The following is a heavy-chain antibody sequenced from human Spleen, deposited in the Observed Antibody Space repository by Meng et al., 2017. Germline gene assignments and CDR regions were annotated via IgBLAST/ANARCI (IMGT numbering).Heavy chain of an antibody. V-gene: IGHV1-2*06. CDR3: ARDEDISTAGKLCANY. J-gene: IGHJ4*02. Sequence: SGGRGQTPGGPVQSSSKPSGYNSPGLWLHLGRQAPGQGLGWVGRINPKRGDTHYAQKFQARVTMTGYTSISTAYMELRGLSSDDTAMYYCARDEDISTAGKLCANYWGQGTLVTVSS. CDR1: GYNSPGLW. CDR2: INPKRGDT. D-gene: IGHD2-15*01.